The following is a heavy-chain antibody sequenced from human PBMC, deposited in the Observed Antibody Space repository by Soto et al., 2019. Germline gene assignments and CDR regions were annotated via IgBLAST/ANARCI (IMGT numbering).Heavy chain of an antibody. CDR3: ARYCSGGSCYSYYFDY. V-gene: IGHV4-30-4*01. CDR1: CGSISSGDYY. J-gene: IGHJ4*02. D-gene: IGHD2-15*01. CDR2: IYYSGST. Sequence: SETLSLTCTVSCGSISSGDYYWSWIRQPPGKGLEWIGYIYYSGSTYYNPSLKSRVTISVDTSKNQFSLKLSSVTAADTAVYYCARYCSGGSCYSYYFDYWGQGTLVTVSS.